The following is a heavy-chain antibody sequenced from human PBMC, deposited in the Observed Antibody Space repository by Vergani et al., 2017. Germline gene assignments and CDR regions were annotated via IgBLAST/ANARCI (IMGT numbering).Heavy chain of an antibody. CDR2: IQFDENNQ. Sequence: QVQLVESGGGVVQRGGSLRLSCATSGFTLSNYDMQWIRQGPGKGLEFVAFIQFDENNQYYADSVKGRFTLSRDFSKNTLYLQMNSLRTDDTATYYCAKHFRGWGIDYWGQGTQVIVSS. CDR3: AKHFRGWGIDY. CDR1: GFTLSNYD. D-gene: IGHD3-16*01. V-gene: IGHV3-30*02. J-gene: IGHJ4*02.